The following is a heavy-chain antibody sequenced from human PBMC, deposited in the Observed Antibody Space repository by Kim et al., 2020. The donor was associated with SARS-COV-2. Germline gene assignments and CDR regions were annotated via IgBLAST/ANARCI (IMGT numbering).Heavy chain of an antibody. CDR2: IYYSGST. CDR3: ARLGLDYYYDRGYYFDY. J-gene: IGHJ4*02. Sequence: SETLSLTCTVSGGSISSSSYYWGWIRQPPGKGLEWIGSIYYSGSTYYNPSLKSRVTISVDTSKNQFSLKLSSVTAADTAVYYCARLGLDYYYDRGYYFDYWGQGTLVTVSS. V-gene: IGHV4-39*07. CDR1: GGSISSSSYY. D-gene: IGHD3-22*01.